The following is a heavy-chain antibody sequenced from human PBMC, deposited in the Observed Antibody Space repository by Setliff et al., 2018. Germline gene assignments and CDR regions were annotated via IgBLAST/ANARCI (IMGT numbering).Heavy chain of an antibody. CDR3: ARGGGYNSGSYQGGFYYMDV. D-gene: IGHD6-19*01. CDR1: GGSFSDYH. CDR2: INHSGSS. Sequence: SETPSLTCAVYGGSFSDYHWSWIRQTPGKGLEWIGKINHSGSSTYNPSPKSRVTISLYTSKSQFSLTLSPVTAADTAVYYCARGGGYNSGSYQGGFYYMDVWGKGTTVTVSS. J-gene: IGHJ6*03. V-gene: IGHV4-34*01.